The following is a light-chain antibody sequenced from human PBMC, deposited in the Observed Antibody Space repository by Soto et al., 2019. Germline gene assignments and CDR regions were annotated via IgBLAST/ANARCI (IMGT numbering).Light chain of an antibody. V-gene: IGKV1-39*01. Sequence: DIQVTQSKYSLSASVGDRVTISCRASQDIRNYFNWYQQKPGKAPKLLIYATSTLQSGVPSRFSGSGSGTDFTLTITDLQPEDFASYFCQQTYDLPRTFGQGAKVDIK. CDR3: QQTYDLPRT. J-gene: IGKJ1*01. CDR2: ATS. CDR1: QDIRNY.